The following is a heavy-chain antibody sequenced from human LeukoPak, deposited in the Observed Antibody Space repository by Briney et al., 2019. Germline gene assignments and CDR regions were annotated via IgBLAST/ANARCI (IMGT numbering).Heavy chain of an antibody. CDR1: GGSFSGYY. J-gene: IGHJ5*02. CDR3: ARGRPASYGSGTDWFDP. V-gene: IGHV4-34*01. Sequence: KPSETLSLTCAVYGGSFSGYYWSWIRQPPGKGLEWIGEINHSGSTNYNPSLKSRVTISVDTSKNQFSPKLSSVTAADTAVYYCARGRPASYGSGTDWFDPWGQGTLVTVSS. CDR2: INHSGST. D-gene: IGHD3-10*01.